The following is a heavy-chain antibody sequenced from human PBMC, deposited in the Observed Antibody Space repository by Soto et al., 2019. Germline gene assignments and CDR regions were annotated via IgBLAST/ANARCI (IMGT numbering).Heavy chain of an antibody. Sequence: SETLSLTCTVSGASISGFYWSWIRKSAGKGLEWIGRIYATGTTDYNPSLKSRVMMSVDTSKNQFSLKLRSVTAADTAVYYCVRDRTKTLQDCFDSWGQGISVTVSS. CDR2: IYATGTT. J-gene: IGHJ5*01. CDR3: VRDRTKTLQDCFDS. V-gene: IGHV4-4*07. D-gene: IGHD1-1*01. CDR1: GASISGFY.